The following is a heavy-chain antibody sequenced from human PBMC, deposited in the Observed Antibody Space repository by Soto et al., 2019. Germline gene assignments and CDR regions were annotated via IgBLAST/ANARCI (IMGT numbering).Heavy chain of an antibody. CDR1: DDSLNSTSYY. J-gene: IGHJ1*01. CDR3: TRGGDPKTNGH. Sequence: SETPSLTCSVSDDSLNSTSYYWSWIRQPPGKGLEWIGFVHFSGSIHYNASLKSRATISVDTSKKQFSLKLTSVNAADTAVEECTRGGDPKTNGHSGQGTGVTVAS. CDR2: VHFSGSI. V-gene: IGHV4-61*01. D-gene: IGHD2-21*01.